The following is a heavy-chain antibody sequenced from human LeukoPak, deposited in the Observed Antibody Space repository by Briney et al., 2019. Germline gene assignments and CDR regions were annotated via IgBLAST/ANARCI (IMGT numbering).Heavy chain of an antibody. J-gene: IGHJ6*02. V-gene: IGHV1-24*01. CDR1: GYTLTELS. CDR3: ATPTRSYYGMDV. CDR2: LDPEDGET. Sequence: GASVKVSCKVSGYTLTELSMHWVRQAPGKGLEWMGGLDPEDGETIYAQKFQGRVTMTEDISTDTAYMELSSLRSEDTAVYYCATPTRSYYGMDVWGQGTTVTVSS. D-gene: IGHD1-14*01.